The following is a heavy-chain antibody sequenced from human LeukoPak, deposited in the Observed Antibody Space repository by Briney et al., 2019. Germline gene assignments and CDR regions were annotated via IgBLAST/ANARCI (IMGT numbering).Heavy chain of an antibody. V-gene: IGHV3-72*01. J-gene: IGHJ4*02. CDR3: AGGSRGYFDY. CDR2: IRNKATSYTT. Sequence: GSLRLSCAASGFTFSDLHIDWVRKAPGKGLEWVGRIRNKATSYTTEYAASVKGRFTISRDDSKNSVYLQMNNLQTEDTAVYYCAGGSRGYFDYWGQGTLVTVSS. D-gene: IGHD5-12*01. CDR1: GFTFSDLH.